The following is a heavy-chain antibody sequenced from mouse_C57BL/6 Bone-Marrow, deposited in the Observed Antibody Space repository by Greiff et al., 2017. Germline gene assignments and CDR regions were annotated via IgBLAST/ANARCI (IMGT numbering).Heavy chain of an antibody. J-gene: IGHJ3*01. Sequence: VQLKESGPELVKPGASVKMSCKASGYTFTDYNMHWVKQSHGKSLEWIGYINPNNGGTSYNQKFKGKATLTVNKSSITAYMELRSLTSEDSAVYYCARLDTVVATQGFAYWGQGTLVTVSA. V-gene: IGHV1-22*01. D-gene: IGHD1-1*01. CDR3: ARLDTVVATQGFAY. CDR2: INPNNGGT. CDR1: GYTFTDYN.